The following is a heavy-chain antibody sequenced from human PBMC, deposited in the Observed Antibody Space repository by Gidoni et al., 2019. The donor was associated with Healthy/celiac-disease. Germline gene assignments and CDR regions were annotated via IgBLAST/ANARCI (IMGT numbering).Heavy chain of an antibody. CDR1: GGSLSSYT. CDR3: ARNYYDSSGYGVWYFDL. D-gene: IGHD3-22*01. Sequence: QVQLQESGPGLVRPSETLSLTCTVPGGSLSSYTWSWIRQPPGKGLAWIGYIYYSGSTNYNPSLKSRVTISVDTSKNQFSLKLSAVTAADTAVYYCARNYYDSSGYGVWYFDLWGRGTLVTVSS. CDR2: IYYSGST. V-gene: IGHV4-59*01. J-gene: IGHJ2*01.